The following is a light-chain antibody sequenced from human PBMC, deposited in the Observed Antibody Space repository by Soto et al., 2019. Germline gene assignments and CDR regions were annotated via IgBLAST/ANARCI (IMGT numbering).Light chain of an antibody. J-gene: IGKJ1*01. CDR2: GAS. CDR3: QHFVNSLTWT. Sequence: EIVLTQSPGTLSLSPGERATLSCRASQSVSSTYLIWYQQKPGQAPRLLIYGASSRATGVPDRFSGGGSGTDFTLTISRLEPEDVAVYYCQHFVNSLTWTFGQGTNVEIK. V-gene: IGKV3-20*01. CDR1: QSVSSTY.